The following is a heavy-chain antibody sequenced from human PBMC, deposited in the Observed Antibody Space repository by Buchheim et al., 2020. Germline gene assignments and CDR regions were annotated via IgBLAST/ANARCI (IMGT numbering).Heavy chain of an antibody. CDR2: ISSSSSTI. Sequence: EVQLVESGGGLVQPGGSLRLFCEASRFTFRSYSMHWVRQAPGKGLEWISYISSSSSTIYSVDSVKGRFTISRDHAKISLYLQMNSLRAEDTAVYYCARVSPGGGLDYWGQGTL. D-gene: IGHD3-16*01. CDR1: RFTFRSYS. J-gene: IGHJ4*02. CDR3: ARVSPGGGLDY. V-gene: IGHV3-48*01.